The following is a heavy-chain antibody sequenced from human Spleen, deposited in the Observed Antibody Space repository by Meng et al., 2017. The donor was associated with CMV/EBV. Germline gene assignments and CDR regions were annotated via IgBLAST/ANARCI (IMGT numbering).Heavy chain of an antibody. D-gene: IGHD1-7*01. V-gene: IGHV1-69*05. CDR3: ASEELELGTS. CDR1: GGTLNTYT. Sequence: KCSCKASGGTLNTYTINWVRQDPGQGLEWMGRFIPIFGTTNYAPKFQGRATLSTDESTSTMYMELNSLKSQDTAIYYCASEELELGTSWGQGTLVTVSS. CDR2: FIPIFGTT. J-gene: IGHJ5*02.